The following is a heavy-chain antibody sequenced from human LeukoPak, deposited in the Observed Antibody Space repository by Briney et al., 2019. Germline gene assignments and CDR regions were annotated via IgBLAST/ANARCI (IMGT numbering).Heavy chain of an antibody. Sequence: PSETLSLTCAVYGGSFSGYYWSWIRQPPGKGLEWIGEINHSGSTNYNPSPKSRVTISVDTSKNQSSLKLSSVTAADTAVYYCARAPDYGPPNFDYWGQGTLVTVSS. CDR2: INHSGST. V-gene: IGHV4-34*01. CDR3: ARAPDYGPPNFDY. J-gene: IGHJ4*02. CDR1: GGSFSGYY. D-gene: IGHD4/OR15-4a*01.